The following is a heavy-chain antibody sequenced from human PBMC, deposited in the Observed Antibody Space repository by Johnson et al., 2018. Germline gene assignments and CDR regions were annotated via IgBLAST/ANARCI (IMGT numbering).Heavy chain of an antibody. CDR2: MTPNSGNT. J-gene: IGHJ1*01. CDR1: GYTLTSYD. CDR3: ARGSVGATMRGYFQH. V-gene: IGHV1-8*01. D-gene: IGHD1-26*01. Sequence: QVQLVQSVAEVKKPGASVKVSCKASGYTLTSYDIDWVRQATGQGLEWLGWMTPNSGNTGYAQKFQGRVTMTRNTPISPAYMKPSSLRSEDTAVYYCARGSVGATMRGYFQHWGQGTLVTVSS.